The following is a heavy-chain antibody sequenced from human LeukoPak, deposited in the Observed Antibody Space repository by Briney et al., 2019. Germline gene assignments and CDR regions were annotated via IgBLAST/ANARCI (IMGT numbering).Heavy chain of an antibody. V-gene: IGHV3-21*01. Sequence: PGGSLRLSCAVAGFNFWNTGMSWVRQAPGKGLEWVSSISSSSTYIYYAESMKGRFTISRDNAKNSLYLQMDSLRAEDTAVYYCARLFVYGSGAEAFDYWGQGALVTVSS. D-gene: IGHD3-10*01. CDR1: GFNFWNTG. CDR2: ISSSSTYI. CDR3: ARLFVYGSGAEAFDY. J-gene: IGHJ4*02.